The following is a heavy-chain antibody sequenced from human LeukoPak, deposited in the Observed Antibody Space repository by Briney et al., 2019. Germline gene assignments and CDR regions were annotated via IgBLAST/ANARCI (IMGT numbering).Heavy chain of an antibody. CDR1: GFTFSSYA. CDR2: ISYDGSNK. D-gene: IGHD2-2*02. CDR3: ARPEGGVYQLLYPGGWEY. Sequence: PGGSLRLSCAASGFTFSSYAMHWVRQAPGRGLEWVAVISYDGSNKYYADSVKGRFTISRDNSKNTLYLQMNSLRAEDTAVYYCARPEGGVYQLLYPGGWEYWGQGTLVTVSS. V-gene: IGHV3-30-3*01. J-gene: IGHJ4*02.